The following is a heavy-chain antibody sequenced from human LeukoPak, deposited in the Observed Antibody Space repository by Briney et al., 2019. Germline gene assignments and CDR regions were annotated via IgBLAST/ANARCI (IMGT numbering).Heavy chain of an antibody. J-gene: IGHJ4*02. D-gene: IGHD6-19*01. CDR1: GFTFSSYA. V-gene: IGHV3-30*04. CDR2: ISYDGSNK. CDR3: ARSFPFWAVAGDYFDY. Sequence: GGSLRLSCAASGFTFSSYAMHWVRQAPGKGLEWVAVISYDGSNKYYADSVKGRFTISRDNSKNTLYLQMNSLRAEDTAVYYCARSFPFWAVAGDYFDYWGQGTLVTVSS.